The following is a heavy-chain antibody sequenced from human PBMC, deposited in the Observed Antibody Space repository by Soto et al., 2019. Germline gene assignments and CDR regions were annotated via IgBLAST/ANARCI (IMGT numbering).Heavy chain of an antibody. CDR1: GYTFTTYD. V-gene: IGHV1-8*01. Sequence: ASVKVSCMASGYTFTTYDINWVRQATGQGLEWMGWMNPNSGNTGYAQKFQGRVTMTRNTSISTAYMELSSLRSEDTAVYYCARGKFYYDYIWGSYRLDAFDIWGQGTMVTVSS. CDR2: MNPNSGNT. CDR3: ARGKFYYDYIWGSYRLDAFDI. J-gene: IGHJ3*02. D-gene: IGHD3-16*02.